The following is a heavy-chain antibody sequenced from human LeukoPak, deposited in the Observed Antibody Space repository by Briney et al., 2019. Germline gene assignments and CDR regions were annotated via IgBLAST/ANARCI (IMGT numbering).Heavy chain of an antibody. D-gene: IGHD3-22*01. J-gene: IGHJ5*02. CDR2: INPNSGGT. CDR3: ARAKDSSGYYSWFDP. V-gene: IGHV1-2*02. Sequence: GASVKVSCKASGYTFTGYYMHWVRQAPGQGLEWMGWINPNSGGTNYAQKFQGRVTMTRDTSISTAYMELSRLRSDDTAVYYCARAKDSSGYYSWFDPWGQGTLVTVSS. CDR1: GYTFTGYY.